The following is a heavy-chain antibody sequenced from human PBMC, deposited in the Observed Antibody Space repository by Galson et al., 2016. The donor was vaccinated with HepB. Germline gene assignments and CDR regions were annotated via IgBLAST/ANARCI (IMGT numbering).Heavy chain of an antibody. CDR1: GGSINHGAFF. J-gene: IGHJ2*01. CDR3: AAYNNFDWCFDP. Sequence: TLSLTCGVSGGSINHGAFFWSWIRQPPGKGLEWIGYIYHGGSTYYNPSLKGRVTISVDRSKNQFSLKVTSVTAADTAVYYCAAYNNFDWCFDPWGRGTLVTVSS. D-gene: IGHD4-11*01. V-gene: IGHV4-30-2*01. CDR2: IYHGGST.